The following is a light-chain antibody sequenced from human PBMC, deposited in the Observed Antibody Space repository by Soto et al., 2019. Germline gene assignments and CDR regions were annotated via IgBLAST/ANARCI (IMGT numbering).Light chain of an antibody. V-gene: IGLV2-14*01. CDR1: SSDVGGYTY. CDR3: SSYTTSNTRQKG. CDR2: DVS. Sequence: QSVLTQPASVSGSPGQAITISCTGTSSDVGGYTYVSWYQQHPGKAPKFIIYDVSNRPSGVSNRFSGSKSGNTASLTISELQAEDEADYYCSSYTTSNTRQKGFGTGTKVTVL. J-gene: IGLJ1*01.